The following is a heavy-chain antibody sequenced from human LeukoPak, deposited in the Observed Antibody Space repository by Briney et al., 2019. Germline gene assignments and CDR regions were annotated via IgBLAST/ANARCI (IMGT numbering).Heavy chain of an antibody. CDR2: IHYSGST. V-gene: IGHV4-59*01. Sequence: SETLSLTCTVSGGSISSDYWGWIRQPPGKGLEWIGYIHYSGSTNYNPSLKSRVTISVDMSKTQFSLRLRSVTVADTAVYYCARDVEKATPWYFGMDVWGQGTTVTVSS. CDR3: ARDVEKATPWYFGMDV. D-gene: IGHD5-24*01. CDR1: GGSISSDY. J-gene: IGHJ6*02.